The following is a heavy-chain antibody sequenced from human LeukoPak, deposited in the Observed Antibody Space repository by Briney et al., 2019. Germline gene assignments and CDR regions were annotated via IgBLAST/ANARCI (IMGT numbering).Heavy chain of an antibody. CDR1: GGSIGSSSYY. CDR3: ASHYYDSSGYYNWFDP. V-gene: IGHV4-39*01. CDR2: IYYSGST. Sequence: PSETLSLTCTVSGGSIGSSSYYWGWIRQPRGKGLEWIGRIYYSGSTYYNPSLKSRVTISIDTSKNQFSLKLSSVTAADTAVYYCASHYYDSSGYYNWFDPWGQGTLVTVSS. D-gene: IGHD3-22*01. J-gene: IGHJ5*02.